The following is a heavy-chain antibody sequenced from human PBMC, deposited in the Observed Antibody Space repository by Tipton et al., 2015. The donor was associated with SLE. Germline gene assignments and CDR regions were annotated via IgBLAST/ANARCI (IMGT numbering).Heavy chain of an antibody. D-gene: IGHD3-10*01. CDR1: GDSIISSDYY. Sequence: TLSLTCIVSGDSIISSDYYWAWIRQPPGKGLEWIGNMYYSGSTNYNPSLKSRVTISVDTSKNQFSLKLSSVTAADTAVYYCARSYGSGRALYLYQYMDVWGKGTTAIVSS. J-gene: IGHJ6*03. CDR2: MYYSGST. V-gene: IGHV4-39*07. CDR3: ARSYGSGRALYLYQYMDV.